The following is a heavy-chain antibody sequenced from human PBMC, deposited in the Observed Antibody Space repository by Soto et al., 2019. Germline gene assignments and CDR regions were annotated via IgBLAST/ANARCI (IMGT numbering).Heavy chain of an antibody. V-gene: IGHV4-39*01. CDR1: GDSIDTSNYY. D-gene: IGHD3-3*01. CDR3: ARLVYYDFWSGYPRDGMDV. Sequence: SETLSLTCTVSGDSIDTSNYYWGWIRQPPGKGLEWIGSIYFSGRAYYNPSLKSRVITSVDTAQNQFSLKLTSVTAADTAVYYCARLVYYDFWSGYPRDGMDVWGQGTTVTVSS. CDR2: IYFSGRA. J-gene: IGHJ6*02.